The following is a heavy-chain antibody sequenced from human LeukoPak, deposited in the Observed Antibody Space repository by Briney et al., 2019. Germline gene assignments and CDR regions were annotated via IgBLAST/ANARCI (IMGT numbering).Heavy chain of an antibody. CDR3: AREQGLLNYYDSSGPNWFDP. Sequence: PGGSLRLSCAASGFTFSRYRMNWVRQAPGKGLEWVSCISSSSSYIYYADSVKGRFTISRDNAKNSLYLQMNSVRAEDTAVYYCAREQGLLNYYDSSGPNWFDPWGQGTLVAVSS. V-gene: IGHV3-21*01. D-gene: IGHD3-22*01. CDR2: ISSSSSYI. J-gene: IGHJ5*02. CDR1: GFTFSRYR.